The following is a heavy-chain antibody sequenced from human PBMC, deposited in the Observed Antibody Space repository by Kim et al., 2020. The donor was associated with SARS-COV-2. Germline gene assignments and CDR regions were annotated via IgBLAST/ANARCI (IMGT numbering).Heavy chain of an antibody. CDR3: AKAFGYSGYDWGFDY. CDR1: GFTFSSYA. J-gene: IGHJ4*02. V-gene: IGHV3-23*01. Sequence: GGSLRLSCAASGFTFSSYAMSWVRQAPGKGLEWLSAISGSGGSTYYADSVKGRFTISRDNSKNTLYLQMNSLRAEDTAVYYCAKAFGYSGYDWGFDYWGQGTLVTVSS. CDR2: ISGSGGST. D-gene: IGHD5-12*01.